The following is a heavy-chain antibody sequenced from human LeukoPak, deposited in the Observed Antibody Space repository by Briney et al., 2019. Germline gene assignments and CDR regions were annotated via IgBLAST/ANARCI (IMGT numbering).Heavy chain of an antibody. CDR3: ARAPYSSGSSADY. V-gene: IGHV3-11*06. Sequence: GGSLRLSCAASGFTFSDYYMSWIRQAPGKGLEWVSYISSSDTYTNYADSVKGRFTISRDNAKTSLYLQMNSLRAEDTAVYYCARAPYSSGSSADYWGQGTLVTVSS. CDR1: GFTFSDYY. J-gene: IGHJ4*02. D-gene: IGHD6-19*01. CDR2: ISSSDTYT.